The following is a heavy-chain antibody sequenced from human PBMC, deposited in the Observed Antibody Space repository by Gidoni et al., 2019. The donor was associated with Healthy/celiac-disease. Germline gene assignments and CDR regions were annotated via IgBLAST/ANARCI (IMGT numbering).Heavy chain of an antibody. V-gene: IGHV3-7*03. D-gene: IGHD3-22*01. Sequence: EVQLVESGGGLVQPGGSLRLSCAASGFTFSSYWMSWVRQAPGKGLEWVANIKQDGSEKYYVDSVKGRFTISRDNAKNSLYLQMNSLRAEDTAVYYCARDQSLTYYYDSSGYYYRGAFDIWGQGTMVTVSS. J-gene: IGHJ3*02. CDR3: ARDQSLTYYYDSSGYYYRGAFDI. CDR1: GFTFSSYW. CDR2: IKQDGSEK.